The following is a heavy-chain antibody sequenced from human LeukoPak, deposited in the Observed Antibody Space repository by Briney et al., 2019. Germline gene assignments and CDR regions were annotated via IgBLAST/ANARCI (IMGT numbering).Heavy chain of an antibody. Sequence: PSETLSLTCTVSGGAISGYSWSWIRQPPGKGLEWIGYMYYTGSTNYHPSLQSRVTISVDTTKNQFSLNLSSVTAADTAVYYCAYEYYYDSSGQAVEPNFDYWGQGTLVTVSS. CDR1: GGAISGYS. J-gene: IGHJ4*02. CDR2: MYYTGST. V-gene: IGHV4-59*08. CDR3: AYEYYYDSSGQAVEPNFDY. D-gene: IGHD3-22*01.